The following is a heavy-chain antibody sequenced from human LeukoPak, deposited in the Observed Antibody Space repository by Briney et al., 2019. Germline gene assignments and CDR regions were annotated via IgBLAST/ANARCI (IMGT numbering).Heavy chain of an antibody. D-gene: IGHD2-2*01. CDR1: GFTFSSYG. CDR2: IWYDGSNK. Sequence: SGGSLRLSCAASGFTFSSYGMHWVRQAPGKGLEWVAVIWYDGSNKYYADSVKGRFTISRDNSKNTLYLQMNSLRAEDTAVYYCARDQEVVPDYGMDVWGQGTTVTVPS. J-gene: IGHJ6*02. V-gene: IGHV3-33*01. CDR3: ARDQEVVPDYGMDV.